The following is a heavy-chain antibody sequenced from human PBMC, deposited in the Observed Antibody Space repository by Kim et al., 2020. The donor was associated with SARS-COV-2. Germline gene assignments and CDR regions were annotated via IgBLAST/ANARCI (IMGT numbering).Heavy chain of an antibody. J-gene: IGHJ5*02. V-gene: IGHV1-69*13. Sequence: SVKVSCKASGGTFSSYAISWVRQAPGQGLEWMGGIIPIFGTANYAQKFQGRVTITADESTSTAYMELSSLRSEDTAVYYCARDPFYSSGWGGRFDPWGQGTLVTVSS. CDR1: GGTFSSYA. D-gene: IGHD6-19*01. CDR2: IIPIFGTA. CDR3: ARDPFYSSGWGGRFDP.